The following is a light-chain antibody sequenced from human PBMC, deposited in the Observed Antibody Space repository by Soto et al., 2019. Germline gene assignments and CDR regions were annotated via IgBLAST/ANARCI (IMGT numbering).Light chain of an antibody. CDR3: SSYTSSSTLVV. CDR2: DVS. Sequence: QSVLTQPASVSGSPGQSITVSCTGTSSDIGGYNYVSWYQQYPGEAPKVIIYDVSDRPSGVSNRFSGSKSGNTASLTISGLQTAAEADYYCSSYTSSSTLVVFGTGTKLTVL. J-gene: IGLJ1*01. V-gene: IGLV2-14*03. CDR1: SSDIGGYNY.